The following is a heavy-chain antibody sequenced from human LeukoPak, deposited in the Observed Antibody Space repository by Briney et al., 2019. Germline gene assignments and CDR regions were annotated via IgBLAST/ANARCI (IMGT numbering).Heavy chain of an antibody. D-gene: IGHD2-2*01. J-gene: IGHJ6*03. Sequence: GGSLRLSCAASGFTFSSYGMHWVRQAPGKGLEWVAVISYDGSNKYYADSVKGRFTISRDNSKNSLYLQMNSLRAEDTAVYYCAKAMYRSHYYYYYMDVWGKGTTVTVSS. CDR3: AKAMYRSHYYYYYMDV. CDR1: GFTFSSYG. CDR2: ISYDGSNK. V-gene: IGHV3-30*18.